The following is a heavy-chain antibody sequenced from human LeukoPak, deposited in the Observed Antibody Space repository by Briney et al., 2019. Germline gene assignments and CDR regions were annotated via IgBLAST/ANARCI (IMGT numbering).Heavy chain of an antibody. D-gene: IGHD3-10*01. CDR2: INHSGST. Sequence: SETLSLTCAVYGGSFSGYYWSWIRQPPGKGLEWIGEINHSGSTYYNPSLKSRVTISVDTSKNQFSLKLSSVTAADTAVYYRARAYGSGSYYFDYWGQGTLVTVSS. CDR1: GGSFSGYY. V-gene: IGHV4-34*01. CDR3: ARAYGSGSYYFDY. J-gene: IGHJ4*02.